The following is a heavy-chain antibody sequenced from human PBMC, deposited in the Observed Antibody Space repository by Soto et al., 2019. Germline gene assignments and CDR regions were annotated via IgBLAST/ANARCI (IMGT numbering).Heavy chain of an antibody. V-gene: IGHV1-69*13. CDR3: ARDPYVKFGMATPTGYYYYVMAV. D-gene: IGHD3-16*01. Sequence: SVKVSCKASGGTFSSYAISWVRQALGQGLEWMGGIIPIFGTANYAQKFQGRVTITADESTSTAYMELSSLRSEDTAVYYCARDPYVKFGMATPTGYYYYVMAVWGQGTTVTVSS. CDR1: GGTFSSYA. J-gene: IGHJ6*02. CDR2: IIPIFGTA.